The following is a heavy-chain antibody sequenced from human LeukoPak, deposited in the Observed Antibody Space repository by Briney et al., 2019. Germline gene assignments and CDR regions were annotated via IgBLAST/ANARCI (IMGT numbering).Heavy chain of an antibody. Sequence: ASVKVSCKAPGHTFSSNYIHWVRQGPGQGLDWMGMFNPGDGSTTYAQKFRGRVTMTRDTSKSTVYMQLSGLRSEDTAVYYCASCDFWSGYCSSWGQGSLVTVSS. D-gene: IGHD3-3*01. CDR2: FNPGDGST. CDR1: GHTFSSNY. CDR3: ASCDFWSGYCSS. J-gene: IGHJ5*02. V-gene: IGHV1-46*01.